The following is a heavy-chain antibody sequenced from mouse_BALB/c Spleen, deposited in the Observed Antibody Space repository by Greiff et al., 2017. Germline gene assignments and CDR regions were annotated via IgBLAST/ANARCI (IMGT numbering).Heavy chain of an antibody. D-gene: IGHD1-1*01. CDR3: ARDHITTVVARAMDY. J-gene: IGHJ4*01. CDR2: IWAGGST. Sequence: VKLVESGPGLVAPSQSLSITCTVSGFSLTSYGVHWVRQPPGKGLEWLGVIWAGGSTNYNSALMSRLSISKDNSKSQVFLKMNSLQTDDTAMYYCARDHITTVVARAMDYWGQGTSVTVSS. CDR1: GFSLTSYG. V-gene: IGHV2-9*02.